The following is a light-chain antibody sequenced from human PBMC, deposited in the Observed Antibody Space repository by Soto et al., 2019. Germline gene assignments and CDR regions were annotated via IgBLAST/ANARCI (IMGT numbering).Light chain of an antibody. CDR3: QQSYSIPHT. V-gene: IGKV1-39*01. CDR2: AAT. J-gene: IGKJ1*01. Sequence: DVQMTQSPSSLSASLGDTLTITCRASQSIYFYLNWYQQKPGKAPRLLIYAATSLQSGVPSRFSGGGSGADFALTVSSLQPEDFATYYCQQSYSIPHTFGQGTKVDIK. CDR1: QSIYFY.